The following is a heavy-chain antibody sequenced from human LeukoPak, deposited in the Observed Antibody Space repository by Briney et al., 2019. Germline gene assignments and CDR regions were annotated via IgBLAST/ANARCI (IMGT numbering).Heavy chain of an antibody. J-gene: IGHJ4*02. V-gene: IGHV1-2*02. CDR3: ARDVGSPYYFDY. CDR1: GYTFTAYY. D-gene: IGHD2-15*01. CDR2: INPNGGGT. Sequence: ASVKVSCKASGYTFTAYYMRWVRQAPGQGLEYMGWINPNGGGTNYAQKFQGRVTMTRDTSTSTAYMELSRLRSDDTAVYYCARDVGSPYYFDYWGQGTLVTVSS.